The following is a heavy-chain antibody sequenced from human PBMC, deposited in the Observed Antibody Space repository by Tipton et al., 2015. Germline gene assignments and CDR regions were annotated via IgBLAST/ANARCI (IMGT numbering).Heavy chain of an antibody. CDR3: ARSDYGDWGTFDS. Sequence: GLVKPSETLSLTCTVSGGSISSEYWSWIRQPPGKGLEWIGYVFYTGSTYYNPSLESRVTISVDTFENQFSLKLSSVTAADTAVYYCARSDYGDWGTFDSWGPGTLVTVSS. CDR2: VFYTGST. CDR1: GGSISSEY. J-gene: IGHJ4*02. V-gene: IGHV4-59*01. D-gene: IGHD2-21*02.